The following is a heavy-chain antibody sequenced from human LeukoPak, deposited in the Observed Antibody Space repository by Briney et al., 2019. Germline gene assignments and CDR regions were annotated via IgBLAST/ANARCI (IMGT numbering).Heavy chain of an antibody. CDR1: GGSISSYS. Sequence: SETLSLTCTVSGGSISSYSWSWIRQPPGKGLEWIGYIYHSGSTYYNPSLKSRVTISVDRSKNQFSLKLSSVTAADTAVYYCARGSSGSYNGNFDYWGQGTLVTVSS. V-gene: IGHV4-30-2*01. J-gene: IGHJ4*02. D-gene: IGHD1-26*01. CDR2: IYHSGST. CDR3: ARGSSGSYNGNFDY.